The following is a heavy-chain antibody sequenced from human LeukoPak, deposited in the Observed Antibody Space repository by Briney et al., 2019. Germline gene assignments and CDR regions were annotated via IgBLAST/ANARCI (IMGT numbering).Heavy chain of an antibody. J-gene: IGHJ3*01. V-gene: IGHV4-4*08. CDR2: VSKSGST. Sequence: SETLSLTCTVSGGSITSHFWTWIRQAPGKGLEWVGYVSKSGSTNYNPSLQSRITISVDTSKYQFFLKLTSMTAADTAVYFCARDDYGVFDAFDVWGQGTVVTVSS. CDR1: GGSITSHF. D-gene: IGHD3-16*01. CDR3: ARDDYGVFDAFDV.